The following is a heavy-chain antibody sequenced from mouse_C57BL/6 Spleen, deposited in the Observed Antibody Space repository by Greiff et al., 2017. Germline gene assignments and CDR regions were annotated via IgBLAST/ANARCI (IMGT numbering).Heavy chain of an antibody. V-gene: IGHV5-17*01. J-gene: IGHJ4*01. CDR3: ARGYYAMDY. Sequence: VQLVESGGGLVKPGGSLKLSCAASGFTSSDSGMHWVRQAPEKGLEWVAYISSGSSTIYYADTVKGRFTISRDNAKNTLFLQMTSLRSEDTAMYYCARGYYAMDYWGQGTSVTVSS. CDR1: GFTSSDSG. CDR2: ISSGSSTI.